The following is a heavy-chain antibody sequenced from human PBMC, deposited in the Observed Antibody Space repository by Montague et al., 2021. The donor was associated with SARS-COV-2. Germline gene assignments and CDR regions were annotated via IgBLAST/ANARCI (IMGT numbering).Heavy chain of an antibody. CDR2: ISYDGSNK. V-gene: IGHV3-30-3*01. J-gene: IGHJ6*02. CDR3: AREQRTQLWSGFYYGMDV. Sequence: SLRLSCAASGFTFSSYAMHWVRQAPGKGLEWVAVISYDGSNKYYSYSVXGRFTISRDNSKNTLYLQMNSLRAEDTAVYYCAREQRTQLWSGFYYGMDVWGQGTTVTVSS. D-gene: IGHD5-18*01. CDR1: GFTFSSYA.